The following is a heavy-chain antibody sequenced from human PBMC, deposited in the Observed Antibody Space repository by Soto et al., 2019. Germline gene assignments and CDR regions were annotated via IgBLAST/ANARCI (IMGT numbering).Heavy chain of an antibody. CDR3: ARHTSGWHYYDY. D-gene: IGHD6-19*01. J-gene: IGHJ4*02. V-gene: IGHV3-11*06. Sequence: GGSLRLSCAASGFNFSDHYMNWIRQAPGKGLEWVSYISGSSRYTNFADSVKGRFTISRDNAKNSLHLQMNSLRAEDTAVYYCARHTSGWHYYDYWGQGTPVTVSS. CDR1: GFNFSDHY. CDR2: ISGSSRYT.